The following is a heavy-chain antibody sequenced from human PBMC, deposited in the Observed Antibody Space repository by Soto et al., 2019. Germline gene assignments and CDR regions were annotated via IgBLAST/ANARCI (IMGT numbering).Heavy chain of an antibody. CDR2: FDPEDGEI. CDR1: GYTFTSYG. Sequence: ASVKVSCKASGYTFTSYGISWVRQAPGKGLEWMGGFDPEDGEIIYAQRFEGRVTMTEDTSTDTAYMELRSLRSDDTAVYYCAREYYYGSGPWYWGQRTLVTVSS. V-gene: IGHV1-24*01. D-gene: IGHD3-10*01. CDR3: AREYYYGSGPWY. J-gene: IGHJ4*01.